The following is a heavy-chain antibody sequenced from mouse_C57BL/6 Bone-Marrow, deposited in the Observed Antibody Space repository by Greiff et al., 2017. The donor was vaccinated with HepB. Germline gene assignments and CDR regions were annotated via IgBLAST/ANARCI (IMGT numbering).Heavy chain of an antibody. CDR1: GFTFTAYY. CDR3: ARYPYYGSSRPNWFAY. V-gene: IGHV7-3*01. J-gene: IGHJ3*01. Sequence: EVKLVESGGGLVQPGGSLSLSCAASGFTFTAYYMSWVRQPPVKALEWLGFIRNKANGYTTEYSASVKGRFTISRDNSHSILYLQMNALRAEDSATYYCARYPYYGSSRPNWFAYWGQGTLVTVSA. CDR2: IRNKANGYTT. D-gene: IGHD1-1*01.